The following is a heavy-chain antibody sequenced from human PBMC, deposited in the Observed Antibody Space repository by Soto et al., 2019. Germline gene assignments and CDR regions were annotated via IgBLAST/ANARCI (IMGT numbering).Heavy chain of an antibody. CDR2: ITASGGRT. D-gene: IGHD4-17*01. CDR1: GFTFSSYA. J-gene: IGHJ5*01. CDR3: AKAARYGDYVRWFDS. Sequence: EVHLLESGGGLVQPGGSLRLSCTASGFTFSSYAMTWVRQAPGRGLEGVSGITASGGRTYYADSVKGRCTISRDNSKSTLHLQMNSLRAEDTAVYYCAKAARYGDYVRWFDSWGQGPLVTVSS. V-gene: IGHV3-23*01.